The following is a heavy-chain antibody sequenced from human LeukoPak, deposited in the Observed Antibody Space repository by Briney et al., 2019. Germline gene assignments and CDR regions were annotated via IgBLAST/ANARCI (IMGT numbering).Heavy chain of an antibody. CDR1: HFVFNSYW. CDR2: IKEDGSEK. CDR3: AREFNSFKSDCRGGYCLFLN. Sequence: GGSLRLSCAASHFVFNSYWMSWVRQAPGKGLEWVASIKEDGSEKYYVDSVKGRFTISRDNAKNSLYLQMNSLRVEDTAMYYCAREFNSFKSDCRGGYCLFLNWDQEALVTVSS. D-gene: IGHD2-15*01. J-gene: IGHJ4*02. V-gene: IGHV3-7*01.